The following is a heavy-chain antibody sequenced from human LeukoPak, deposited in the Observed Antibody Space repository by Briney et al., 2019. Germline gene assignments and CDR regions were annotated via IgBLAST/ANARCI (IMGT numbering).Heavy chain of an antibody. CDR2: IYYSGST. Sequence: KPSETLSLTCTVSGGSISSIIYYWGWIRQPPGKGLEWIGTIYYSGSTYYNVSLKSRVTISVDTSKNQFSLKLTSVTAADTAVYYCATDLGPSRGFDYWGQGTLVTVSS. V-gene: IGHV4-39*07. CDR1: GGSISSIIYY. D-gene: IGHD3-10*01. J-gene: IGHJ4*02. CDR3: ATDLGPSRGFDY.